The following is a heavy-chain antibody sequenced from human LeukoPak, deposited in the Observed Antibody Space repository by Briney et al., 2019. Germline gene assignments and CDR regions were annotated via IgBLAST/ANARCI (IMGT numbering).Heavy chain of an antibody. CDR3: ARDSSGWYLFDY. CDR1: GGSISSGGYY. CDR2: IYHSGST. J-gene: IGHJ4*02. V-gene: IGHV4-30-2*01. Sequence: SETLSLTCTVSGGSISSGGYYWSWIRQPPGKGLEWIGYIYHSGSTYYNPSLKSRVTISVDRSKNQFSLKLSSVTAADTAVYYCARDSSGWYLFDYWGQGTLVTVSS. D-gene: IGHD6-19*01.